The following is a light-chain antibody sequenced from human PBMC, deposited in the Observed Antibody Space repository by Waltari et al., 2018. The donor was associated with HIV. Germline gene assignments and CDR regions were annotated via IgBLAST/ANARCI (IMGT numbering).Light chain of an antibody. CDR1: QSISTW. J-gene: IGKJ5*01. CDR3: QQYHSYSLT. CDR2: KTS. V-gene: IGKV1-5*03. Sequence: DIQMTQSPSTLSASVGDRVPIPCRSSQSISTWLAWYQQQPGRAPKLLIYKTSSLHSGVPSRFSGSGSGTEFSLTISSLQPDDFTTYYCQQYHSYSLTFGQGTRLEMK.